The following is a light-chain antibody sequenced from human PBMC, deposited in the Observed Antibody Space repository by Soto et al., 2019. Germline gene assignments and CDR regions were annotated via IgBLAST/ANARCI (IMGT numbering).Light chain of an antibody. Sequence: ETVMTQSPDTLSVSPGERATLSCRASPSVSSNLAWYQQKPGQAPRLLIYGASTRATGIPDRFTGSGSGTEFTLSISSLQSEDFAVYYCQQYNDWPPVTFGQGTRLEIK. V-gene: IGKV3-15*01. J-gene: IGKJ5*01. CDR3: QQYNDWPPVT. CDR1: PSVSSN. CDR2: GAS.